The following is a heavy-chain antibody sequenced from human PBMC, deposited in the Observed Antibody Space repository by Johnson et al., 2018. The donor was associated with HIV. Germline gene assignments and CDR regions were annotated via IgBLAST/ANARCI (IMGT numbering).Heavy chain of an antibody. V-gene: IGHV3-74*01. D-gene: IGHD5-18*01. CDR2: INSDGSST. Sequence: VQLVESGGGVVRPGGSLRLSCAASGFTFSSYWMHWVRQAPGKGLVWVSRINSDGSSTSYADSVKGRFTISRDNAKNTLYLQMNSLRAEDTAVYYCAKDLQLWAPSSAFDIWGQGTMVTVSS. J-gene: IGHJ3*02. CDR3: AKDLQLWAPSSAFDI. CDR1: GFTFSSYW.